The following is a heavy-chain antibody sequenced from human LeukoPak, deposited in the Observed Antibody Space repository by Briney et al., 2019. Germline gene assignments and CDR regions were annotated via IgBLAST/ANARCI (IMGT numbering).Heavy chain of an antibody. CDR3: AIYGAEGYCSGGSCYGDY. Sequence: ASVKVSCKASGYTFTGYYIHWVRQAPGQGLEWMGWINPNSGGTNFAQRFQGRVTMTRDTSISTAYMELSRLRSDDTAVYYCAIYGAEGYCSGGSCYGDYWGQETLVTVSS. V-gene: IGHV1-2*02. CDR2: INPNSGGT. D-gene: IGHD2-15*01. J-gene: IGHJ4*02. CDR1: GYTFTGYY.